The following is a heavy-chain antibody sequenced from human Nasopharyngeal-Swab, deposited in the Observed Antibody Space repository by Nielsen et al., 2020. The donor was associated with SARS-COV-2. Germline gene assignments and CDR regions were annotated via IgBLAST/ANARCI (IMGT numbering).Heavy chain of an antibody. CDR2: ISSGSSST. V-gene: IGHV3-48*04. Sequence: GESLKISCVVSGLTFSRYSMNWVRQAPGKGLEWISYISSGSSSTYYTDSVKGRFTISRDNAKNSLFLQMSSLTAEDTAVYYCARRYCSGVSCYSDYWGQGTPVTVSS. J-gene: IGHJ4*02. D-gene: IGHD2-15*01. CDR1: GLTFSRYS. CDR3: ARRYCSGVSCYSDY.